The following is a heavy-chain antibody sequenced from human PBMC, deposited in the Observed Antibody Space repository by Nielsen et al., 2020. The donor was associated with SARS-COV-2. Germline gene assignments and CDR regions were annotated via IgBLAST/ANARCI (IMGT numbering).Heavy chain of an antibody. CDR3: ARDAAYSRFDY. D-gene: IGHD4-11*01. CDR2: INEDGSVV. V-gene: IGHV3-7*05. Sequence: GESLKISCAASGLIFSSSWMVWVRQAPGKGLEWVANINEDGSVVNYVDSVKGRFTISRDNAGKSLYLQMNSLIAEDTAVYYCARDAAYSRFDYWGQGTLVTVSS. J-gene: IGHJ4*02. CDR1: GLIFSSSW.